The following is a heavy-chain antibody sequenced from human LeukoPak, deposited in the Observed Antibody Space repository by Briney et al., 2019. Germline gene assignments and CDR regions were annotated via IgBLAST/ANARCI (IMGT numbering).Heavy chain of an antibody. J-gene: IGHJ3*02. Sequence: VASVKVSCKAPGYTFTSYGISWGRHAPGQGLEWMGWISAYNGNTNYAQKLQSRVTMTTGTSTSTPYMELRSLRSDDTAVYYCARRGYDILTGYSTSYAFDIWGEGTMVTVSS. D-gene: IGHD3-9*01. CDR1: GYTFTSYG. CDR3: ARRGYDILTGYSTSYAFDI. V-gene: IGHV1-18*01. CDR2: ISAYNGNT.